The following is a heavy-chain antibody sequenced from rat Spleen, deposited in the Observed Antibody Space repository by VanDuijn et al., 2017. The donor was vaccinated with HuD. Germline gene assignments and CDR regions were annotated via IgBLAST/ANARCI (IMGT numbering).Heavy chain of an antibody. D-gene: IGHD1-7*01. J-gene: IGHJ2*01. Sequence: EVQLVESGGGLVEPGRSLKLSCAASGFTFSDYYMAWVRQAPKKGLEWVASISYEGSSTYYGDSVKGRFTISRDNAKSTLYLQMDSLRSEDTATYYCARHQDTMGINPYFDYWGQGVMVTVSS. V-gene: IGHV5-22*01. CDR3: ARHQDTMGINPYFDY. CDR2: ISYEGSST. CDR1: GFTFSDYY.